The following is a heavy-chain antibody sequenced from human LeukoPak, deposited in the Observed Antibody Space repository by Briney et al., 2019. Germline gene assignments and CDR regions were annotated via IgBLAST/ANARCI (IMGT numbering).Heavy chain of an antibody. V-gene: IGHV4-61*01. J-gene: IGHJ2*01. Sequence: SETLSLTCTVSGGSISSSSYYWGWIRQPPGKGLEWIGYMTYSGSTNYNPSLKSRVTISVDTSKNQLSLKLSSVTAADTAVYYCARDPFRGETDLWGRGTLVTVSS. CDR1: GGSISSSSYY. D-gene: IGHD3-10*01. CDR3: ARDPFRGETDL. CDR2: MTYSGST.